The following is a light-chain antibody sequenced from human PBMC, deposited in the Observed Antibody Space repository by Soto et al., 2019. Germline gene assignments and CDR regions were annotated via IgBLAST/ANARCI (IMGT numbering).Light chain of an antibody. J-gene: IGKJ5*01. CDR1: HSVTTH. V-gene: IGKV3-11*01. Sequence: ELVLTQSPDTLSLSPGERATLSCWSSHSVTTHLAWFQQRPGQTPRLLIYDASTRAPGIPARFSGRGSGADFTLTISSLEPEEFAVYYCQQRSDPITFGQGTRRDLK. CDR2: DAS. CDR3: QQRSDPIT.